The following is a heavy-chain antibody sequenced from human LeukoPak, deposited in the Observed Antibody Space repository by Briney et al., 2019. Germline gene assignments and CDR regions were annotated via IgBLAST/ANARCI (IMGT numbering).Heavy chain of an antibody. Sequence: SVKVSCKASGGTFSSYAISWVRQAPGQGLEWMGGIIPIFGTANYAQKFQGRVTITTDESTSTAYMELSSLRSEDTAVYYCARDDGSSGYYHRIWFAPWGQGTLVTVSS. V-gene: IGHV1-69*05. CDR2: IIPIFGTA. CDR3: ARDDGSSGYYHRIWFAP. D-gene: IGHD3-22*01. J-gene: IGHJ5*02. CDR1: GGTFSSYA.